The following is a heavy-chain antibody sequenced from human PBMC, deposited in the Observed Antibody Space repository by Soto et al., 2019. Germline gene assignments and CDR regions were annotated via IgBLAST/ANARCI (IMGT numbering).Heavy chain of an antibody. V-gene: IGHV4-59*12. CDR1: GASIRRYY. Sequence: TLSLTWTVSGASIRRYYWSWIRQSPGKGLEWIGYLYNTGSTYYNPSLKSRVTISVDRSKNQFSLKLSSVTAADPAVYYCARVPHNWGKATLV. CDR3: ARVPHN. J-gene: IGHJ4*02. CDR2: LYNTGST.